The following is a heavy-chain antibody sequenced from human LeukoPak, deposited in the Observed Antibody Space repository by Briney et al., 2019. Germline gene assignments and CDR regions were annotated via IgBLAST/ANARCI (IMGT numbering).Heavy chain of an antibody. Sequence: GGSLRLSCAASGFTFSSYAMSWVRQAPGKGLEWVGRIKSKTDGGTTDYAAPVKGRFTISRDDSKNTLYLQMNSLKTEDTAVYYCTTDRSSYYDFWSGYYPAVDYWGQGTLVTVSS. D-gene: IGHD3-3*01. CDR2: IKSKTDGGTT. V-gene: IGHV3-15*01. CDR1: GFTFSSYA. J-gene: IGHJ4*02. CDR3: TTDRSSYYDFWSGYYPAVDY.